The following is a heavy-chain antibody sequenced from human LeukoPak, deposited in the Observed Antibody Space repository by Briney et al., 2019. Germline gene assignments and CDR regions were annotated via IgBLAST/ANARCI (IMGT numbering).Heavy chain of an antibody. CDR1: GFTFSSYA. J-gene: IGHJ4*02. CDR2: ISYDGSNK. V-gene: IGHV3-30*04. CDR3: ARDHRPTMIAVLDY. D-gene: IGHD3-22*01. Sequence: PGGSLRLSCAASGFTFSSYAMHWVRQAPGKGLDWVAVISYDGSNKYYADSVNGRFTISGDNSKNTLYLQMNSLRAEDTAVYYCARDHRPTMIAVLDYWGQGTLVTVSS.